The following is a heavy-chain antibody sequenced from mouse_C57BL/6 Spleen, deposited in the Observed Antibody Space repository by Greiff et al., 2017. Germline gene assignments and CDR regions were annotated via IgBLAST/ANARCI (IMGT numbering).Heavy chain of an antibody. D-gene: IGHD2-4*01. Sequence: QVQLQQPGAELVRPGSSVKLSCKASGYTFTSYWMDWVKQRPGQGLEWIGNIYPSDSETHYNQKFKDKATLTVDKSSSTAYMQLSSLTSEDSAVYCCARIYDDYDGFAYWGQGTLVTVSA. CDR3: ARIYDDYDGFAY. V-gene: IGHV1-61*01. CDR2: IYPSDSET. CDR1: GYTFTSYW. J-gene: IGHJ3*01.